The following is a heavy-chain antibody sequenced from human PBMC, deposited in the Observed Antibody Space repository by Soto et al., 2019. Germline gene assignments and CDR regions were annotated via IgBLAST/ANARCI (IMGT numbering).Heavy chain of an antibody. CDR3: ARDLAANRRPPGLYYYGMDV. CDR1: GYTFTSYG. J-gene: IGHJ6*02. Sequence: ASVKVSCKASGYTFTSYGISWVRQAPGQGLEWMGWISAYNGNTNYAQKLQGRVTMTTDRSTGTAYMERRSLRSDDTAVYYCARDLAANRRPPGLYYYGMDVWGQGTTVTVSS. V-gene: IGHV1-18*04. CDR2: ISAYNGNT. D-gene: IGHD1-1*01.